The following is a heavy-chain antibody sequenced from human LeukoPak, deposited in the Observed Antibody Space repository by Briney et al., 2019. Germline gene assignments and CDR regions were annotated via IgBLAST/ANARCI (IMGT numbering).Heavy chain of an antibody. V-gene: IGHV4-39*02. J-gene: IGHJ4*02. CDR3: ARGLSTGENDY. Sequence: SETLSLTCTVSGGSIGSSNYCWGWIRQPPGKGLEWIGNVCANGNTYYNPSLSSRATISVDTSKNHFSLKLTSVTAADTALYYCARGLSTGENDYWGQGTLVTVSS. CDR2: VCANGNT. CDR1: GGSIGSSNYC.